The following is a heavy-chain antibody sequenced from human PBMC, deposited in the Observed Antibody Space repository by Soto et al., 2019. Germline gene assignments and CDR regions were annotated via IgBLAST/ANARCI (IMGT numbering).Heavy chain of an antibody. Sequence: SETLSLTCTVSGGSISYEYYHWTWIRQPPGKGLEWIGYIHYSGSIIYNPSFKSRVTISVDTSKNQFSLQLSSVTAADTAVYFCAREGDGGDRHYYGLDVWGQGTTVTVSS. CDR2: IHYSGSI. V-gene: IGHV4-30-4*08. CDR1: GGSISYEYYH. CDR3: AREGDGGDRHYYGLDV. D-gene: IGHD2-21*02. J-gene: IGHJ6*02.